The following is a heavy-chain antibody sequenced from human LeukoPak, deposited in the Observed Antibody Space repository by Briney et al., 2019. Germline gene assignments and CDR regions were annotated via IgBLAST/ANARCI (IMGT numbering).Heavy chain of an antibody. D-gene: IGHD3-10*01. Sequence: GSLRLSCEASGFTFSSYWMSWVRQAPGKGLEWVANIKQDGSEKYYVDSVKGRFTISRDNAKNSLYLQMNSLRAEDTAVYYCARDGETYYYGSGSYWDYWGQGTLVTVSS. CDR2: IKQDGSEK. J-gene: IGHJ4*02. V-gene: IGHV3-7*01. CDR1: GFTFSSYW. CDR3: ARDGETYYYGSGSYWDY.